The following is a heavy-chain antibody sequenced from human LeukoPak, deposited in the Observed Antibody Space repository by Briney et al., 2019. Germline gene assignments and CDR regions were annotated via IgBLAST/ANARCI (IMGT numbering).Heavy chain of an antibody. D-gene: IGHD1-26*01. V-gene: IGHV3-23*01. CDR1: GFTFSSYA. CDR2: ISVSGENT. CDR3: VKQRGIYLDFDY. J-gene: IGHJ4*02. Sequence: PGGSLRLSCAASGFTFSSYAMTWVRQAPGKGLQWVSTISVSGENTYYADSVKGRFTISRDFSKNTLSLQMDSLRAEDTAVYYCVKQRGIYLDFDYWGQGTLVTVSS.